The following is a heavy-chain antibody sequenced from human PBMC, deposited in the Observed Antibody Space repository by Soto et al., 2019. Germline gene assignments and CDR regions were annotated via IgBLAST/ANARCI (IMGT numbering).Heavy chain of an antibody. J-gene: IGHJ6*03. CDR1: GGTFSSYT. CDR2: IIPILGIA. Sequence: SVKVSCKASGGTFSSYTISWVRQAPGQGLEWMGRIIPILGIANYAQKFQGRVTITADKSTSTAYMELSSLRSEDTAVYYCARSMVRGGPYYYYMDVWGKGTTVTVSS. V-gene: IGHV1-69*02. D-gene: IGHD3-10*01. CDR3: ARSMVRGGPYYYYMDV.